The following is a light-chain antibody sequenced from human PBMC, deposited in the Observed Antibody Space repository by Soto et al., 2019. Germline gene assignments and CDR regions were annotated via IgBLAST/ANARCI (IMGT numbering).Light chain of an antibody. CDR2: YAS. CDR3: QQHNYWPPCT. J-gene: IGKJ5*01. CDR1: QSVSSN. Sequence: EILMTQSPATLSVSPGERATLSCRASQSVSSNLAWYQQKPGRAPRLLIYYASTRATGVPARFSGSGSGTDFTLTISSLHPEDFAVYYCQQHNYWPPCTFGQGTRLEIK. V-gene: IGKV3-15*01.